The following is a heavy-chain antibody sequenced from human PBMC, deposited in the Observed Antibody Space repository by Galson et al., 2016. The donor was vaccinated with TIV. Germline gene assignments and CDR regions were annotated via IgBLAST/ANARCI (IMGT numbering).Heavy chain of an antibody. CDR1: GYTFTDYY. J-gene: IGHJ6*02. V-gene: IGHV1-69-2*01. D-gene: IGHD3-3*01. CDR2: VDPEDGET. CDR3: ARDRPFIITIFGVPRQDYYGMDV. Sequence: VKVSCKVSGYTFTDYYIHWVQQAPGKGLEWMGLVDPEDGETIYAEKFQGRVTVAADTSTDTAYMELSSLRSEDTAVYYCARDRPFIITIFGVPRQDYYGMDVWGQGTTVTVSS.